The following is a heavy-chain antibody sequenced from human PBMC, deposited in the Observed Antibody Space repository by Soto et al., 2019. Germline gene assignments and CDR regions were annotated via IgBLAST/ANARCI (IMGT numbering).Heavy chain of an antibody. CDR2: IIPILGIA. Sequence: SVKVSWKVSGGTFSSYTISWVRQAPGQGLEWMGRIIPILGIANYAQKFQGRVTITRDTSASTAYMELSSLRSEDTAVYYCARTSGHYLYAYWGQGTLVTVSS. D-gene: IGHD3-22*01. V-gene: IGHV1-69*02. J-gene: IGHJ4*02. CDR1: GGTFSSYT. CDR3: ARTSGHYLYAY.